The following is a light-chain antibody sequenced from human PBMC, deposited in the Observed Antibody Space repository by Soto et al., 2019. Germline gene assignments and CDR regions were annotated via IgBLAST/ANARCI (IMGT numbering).Light chain of an antibody. V-gene: IGLV1-44*01. Sequence: QSGLTQPPSASGTPGQRIIISCSGSSSNIGRNTVNWYQHLPGRAPKVLIYRNSHRPSGVPDRFSGSQSGSSASLAISGLQSEDEADYYCAAGDDNLRGVVFGGGTQLTVL. CDR3: AAGDDNLRGVV. CDR2: RNS. J-gene: IGLJ7*01. CDR1: SSNIGRNT.